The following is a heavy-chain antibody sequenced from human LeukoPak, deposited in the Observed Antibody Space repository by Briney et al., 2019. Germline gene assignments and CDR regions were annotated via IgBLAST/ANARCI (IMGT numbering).Heavy chain of an antibody. CDR1: GGSLNGHY. V-gene: IGHV4-34*01. CDR3: AKNGQSGFSFDP. CDR2: GNESGGT. D-gene: IGHD2-8*01. J-gene: IGHJ5*02. Sequence: PSETLSLTCAVYGGSLNGHYWSWIRQPPGKGLGWIGEGNESGGTKFNPSLKSRATISADTSKNQFSLKLSSVTAADTAVYYCAKNGQSGFSFDPWGQGTLVTVSS.